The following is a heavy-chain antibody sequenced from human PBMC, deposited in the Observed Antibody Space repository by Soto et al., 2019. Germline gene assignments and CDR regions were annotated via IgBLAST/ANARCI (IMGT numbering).Heavy chain of an antibody. CDR3: AKVINWGGESYYFGMDV. D-gene: IGHD3-10*01. V-gene: IGHV3-30*18. CDR1: GFTFISYG. Sequence: QVQLVESGGGVVQPGRSLRLSCAASGFTFISYGMHWVRQAPGKGLEWVALISSDGTSKYYGDSVKGRFTISRDNSTNTLSLQMNSLRAEDTAVYYCAKVINWGGESYYFGMDVWGQGTTVTVSS. CDR2: ISSDGTSK. J-gene: IGHJ6*02.